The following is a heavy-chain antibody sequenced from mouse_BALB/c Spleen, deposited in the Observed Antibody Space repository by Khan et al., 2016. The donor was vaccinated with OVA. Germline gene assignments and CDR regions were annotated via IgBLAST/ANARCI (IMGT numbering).Heavy chain of an antibody. D-gene: IGHD4-1*01. V-gene: IGHV1-77*01. CDR1: GYIFTDYV. J-gene: IGHJ3*01. Sequence: QVRLQQSGPELVKPGASVKMSCKASGYIFTDYVMNWVKQRTGQGLEWIGQIYPGSDSTYYNEKFKDKATLTADRSSSTAYMQLNSLTSEDSAVXFCARGGWDVFAYWGQGTLVTVSA. CDR3: ARGGWDVFAY. CDR2: IYPGSDST.